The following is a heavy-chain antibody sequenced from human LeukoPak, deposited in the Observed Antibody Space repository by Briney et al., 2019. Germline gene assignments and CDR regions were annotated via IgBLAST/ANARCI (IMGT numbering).Heavy chain of an antibody. V-gene: IGHV3-74*01. J-gene: IGHJ4*02. CDR1: GFTFSDYR. D-gene: IGHD5-12*01. Sequence: PGGSLRLSCGVSGFTFSDYRMHWVRQAPGKGLVWVSRINSDGSNTNYAGSVKGRFTISRDNAKNTLYLQMNSLRVEDTAVYYCASGYARSARHQSDFWGQGTVVTVSS. CDR3: ASGYARSARHQSDF. CDR2: INSDGSNT.